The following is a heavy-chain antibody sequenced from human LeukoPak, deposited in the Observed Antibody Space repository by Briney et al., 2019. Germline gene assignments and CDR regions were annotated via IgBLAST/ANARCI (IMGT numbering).Heavy chain of an antibody. J-gene: IGHJ4*02. D-gene: IGHD3-22*01. CDR3: SRSAYYDGSGNYYDY. V-gene: IGHV3-74*01. CDR2: ISDGGSTT. CDR1: GFTFSSYW. Sequence: GGSLRPSCAASGFTFSSYWMRWVRQAPGKGLVWVSRISDGGSTTTYADSVKGRFTISRDNAKNTLYLQMNGLRAEDTAVYYCSRSAYYDGSGNYYDYWGQGTLVTVSS.